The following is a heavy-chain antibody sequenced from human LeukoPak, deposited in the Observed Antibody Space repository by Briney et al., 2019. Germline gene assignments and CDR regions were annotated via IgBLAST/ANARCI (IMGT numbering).Heavy chain of an antibody. CDR1: GYTFTGYY. J-gene: IGHJ4*02. CDR3: ARDSGYCSPTGCYYFDH. V-gene: IGHV1-2*02. Sequence: GASVKVSCKTPGYTFTGYYMHWVRQAPGQGLEWMGWINPDSGGTDYAQKFQGRVTMTRDTSISTAYMELSRPTSDDTAVYYCARDSGYCSPTGCYYFDHWGQGTLVTVSS. D-gene: IGHD2-2*01. CDR2: INPDSGGT.